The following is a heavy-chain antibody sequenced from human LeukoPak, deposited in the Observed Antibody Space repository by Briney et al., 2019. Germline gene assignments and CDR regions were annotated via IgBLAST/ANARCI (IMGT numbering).Heavy chain of an antibody. Sequence: ASVKVSCKASGGTFSSYAISWVRQAPGQGLEWMGGIIPIFGTANYAQKFQGRVTITADESTSTAYMELSSLRSEVTAVYYCARGKLLFRRSAFDIWGQGTMVTVSS. CDR1: GGTFSSYA. CDR3: ARGKLLFRRSAFDI. D-gene: IGHD2-21*02. V-gene: IGHV1-69*13. CDR2: IIPIFGTA. J-gene: IGHJ3*02.